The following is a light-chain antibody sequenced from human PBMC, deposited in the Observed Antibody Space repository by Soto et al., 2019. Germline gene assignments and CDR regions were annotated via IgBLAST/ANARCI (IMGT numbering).Light chain of an antibody. V-gene: IGLV2-18*02. CDR2: GVS. CDR3: SSYPSSTTYV. Sequence: QSVLTQPPSVSASPGQSVTISCTGTSSDVGSYNRVSWYQQPPGTAPKLMIYGVSNRPSGVPDRFSGSKSGNTASLTISGLQAENEADYNCSSYPSSTTYVFGPGTKVTV. J-gene: IGLJ1*01. CDR1: SSDVGSYNR.